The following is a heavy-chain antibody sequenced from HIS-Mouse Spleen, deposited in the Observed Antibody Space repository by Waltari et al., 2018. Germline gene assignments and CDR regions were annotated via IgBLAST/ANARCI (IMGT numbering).Heavy chain of an antibody. CDR3: ARGHDYSNYFDY. Sequence: QVQLVQSGAEVKKPGASVKVSCKASGYTFTSYDINWVRQATGQRLEWMGWMNPNSGNTGYEQKFQGRVTMTRNTSISTAYMELSSLRSEDTAVYYCARGHDYSNYFDYWGQGTLVTVSS. CDR2: MNPNSGNT. D-gene: IGHD4-4*01. V-gene: IGHV1-8*01. J-gene: IGHJ4*02. CDR1: GYTFTSYD.